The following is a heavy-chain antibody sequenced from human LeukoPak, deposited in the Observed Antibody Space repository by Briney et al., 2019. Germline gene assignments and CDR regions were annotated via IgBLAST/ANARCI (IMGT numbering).Heavy chain of an antibody. D-gene: IGHD1/OR15-1a*01. Sequence: PGGSLRLSCEASGFTFNQFWMHWVRQAPGKGLVWVSRVNEHGSNTHYAGAVKGRFTVSRDNAKNTLYLQMDNLRAEDTALYYCVRDRPNNNGLDFDYWGQGTLVTVSS. CDR2: VNEHGSNT. CDR1: GFTFNQFW. V-gene: IGHV3-74*01. CDR3: VRDRPNNNGLDFDY. J-gene: IGHJ4*02.